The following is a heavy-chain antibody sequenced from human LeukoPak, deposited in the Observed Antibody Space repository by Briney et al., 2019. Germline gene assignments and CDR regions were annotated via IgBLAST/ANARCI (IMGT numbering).Heavy chain of an antibody. CDR2: ISGSGGST. J-gene: IGHJ3*02. CDR3: AKRGGGWLTENAFDI. CDR1: GFTFSSYA. V-gene: IGHV3-23*01. Sequence: GGSLRLSCAASGFTFSSYAMSWVRQAPGKGLEWVSAISGSGGSTYYADSVKGRFTISRDNSKNTLYLQMNSLRAGDTAVYYCAKRGGGWLTENAFDIWGQGTMVTVSS. D-gene: IGHD6-19*01.